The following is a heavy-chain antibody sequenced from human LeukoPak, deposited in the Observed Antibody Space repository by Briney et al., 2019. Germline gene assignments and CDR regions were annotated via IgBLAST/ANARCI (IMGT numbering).Heavy chain of an antibody. Sequence: GGSLRLSCSASEFTFSSYAMHWVRQAPGKGLEYVSAISSNGGSTYYADSVKGRFTISRDNSKNTLYLQMSSLRAEDTAVYYCVKDLGELAAAGRDPWGQGTLVTVSS. J-gene: IGHJ5*02. CDR1: EFTFSSYA. D-gene: IGHD6-13*01. CDR3: VKDLGELAAAGRDP. CDR2: ISSNGGST. V-gene: IGHV3-64D*06.